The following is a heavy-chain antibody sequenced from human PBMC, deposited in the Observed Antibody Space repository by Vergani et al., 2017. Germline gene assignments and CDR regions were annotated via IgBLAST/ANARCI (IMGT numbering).Heavy chain of an antibody. D-gene: IGHD6-19*01. CDR2: IDPSDSYT. Sequence: EVQLVQSGAEVKKPGESLRISCKGSGYSFTSYWISSVRQMPGKGLEWMGRIDPSDSYTNYSPSFQGYDTISADKSISTAYLQWSSLKASDTAMYYCASGARLYSSGTDYWGEGTLVTVSS. V-gene: IGHV5-10-1*03. J-gene: IGHJ4*02. CDR1: GYSFTSYW. CDR3: ASGARLYSSGTDY.